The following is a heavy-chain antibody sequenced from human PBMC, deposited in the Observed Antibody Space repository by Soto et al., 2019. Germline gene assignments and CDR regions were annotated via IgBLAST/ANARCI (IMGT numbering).Heavy chain of an antibody. Sequence: EVQLVESGGGLVKPGGSLRLSCAASGFTFSSYSMNWVRQAPGKGLEWVSSISSSSSYIYYADSVKGRFTISRDNAKNSLYLQMNSLSAEDTAVYYCASDIAAAGIDWGQGTLVTVSS. J-gene: IGHJ4*02. D-gene: IGHD6-13*01. V-gene: IGHV3-21*01. CDR2: ISSSSSYI. CDR1: GFTFSSYS. CDR3: ASDIAAAGID.